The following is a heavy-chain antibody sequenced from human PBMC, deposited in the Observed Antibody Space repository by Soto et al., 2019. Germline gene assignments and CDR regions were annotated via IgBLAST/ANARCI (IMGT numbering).Heavy chain of an antibody. CDR1: GGSMSSGAYY. CDR2: LYHTGNT. CDR3: ASSYSGYLDN. Sequence: QVQLQESGPGLVKPSQTLSLSCSVSGGSMSSGAYYWNWIRQHPGKGLEWIAYLYHTGNTYYNPSLRSRTTISVDTSENQFSLKLTSVTDADTAVYYCASSYSGYLDNWGQGTLVTVSS. V-gene: IGHV4-31*03. J-gene: IGHJ4*02. D-gene: IGHD3-22*01.